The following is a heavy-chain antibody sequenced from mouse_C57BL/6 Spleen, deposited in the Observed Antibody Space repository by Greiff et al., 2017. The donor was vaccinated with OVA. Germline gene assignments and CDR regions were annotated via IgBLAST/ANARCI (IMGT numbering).Heavy chain of an antibody. J-gene: IGHJ2*01. CDR3: ARTKSGFDD. CDR2: IDPSDSYT. Sequence: QVQLQQPGAELVMPGASVKLSCKASGYTFTSYWMHWVKQRPGQGLEWIGEIDPSDSYTNYNQKFKGKSTLTVDKSSSTAYMQLSSLTSEDSAVYYCARTKSGFDDWGQGTTLTVSS. V-gene: IGHV1-69*01. CDR1: GYTFTSYW.